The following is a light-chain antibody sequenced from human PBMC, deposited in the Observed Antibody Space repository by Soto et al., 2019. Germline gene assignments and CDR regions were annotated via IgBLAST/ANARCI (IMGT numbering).Light chain of an antibody. CDR1: QRVGIN. CDR2: GAS. V-gene: IGKV3-15*01. Sequence: EIVLTQSPATLSVSPGERANLSCRASQRVGINLAWYQQKPGQAPRLLIYGASSRATGVPGRFSGSGSGTEFTLTISRLQSEDFAFFYCQQYDNWPRTFGQGTKVEIK. J-gene: IGKJ1*01. CDR3: QQYDNWPRT.